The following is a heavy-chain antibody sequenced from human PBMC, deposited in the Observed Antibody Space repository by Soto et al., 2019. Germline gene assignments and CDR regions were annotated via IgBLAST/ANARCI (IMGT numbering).Heavy chain of an antibody. J-gene: IGHJ5*02. CDR3: ARVVPGAEAWFGP. Sequence: ASVKVSCKASGYTFSNYGITWLRQARGQPLEWLGWISLYSDGTNYAQKFQGRVSMTTDTSTTTAYMELRSLRSDDTAVYYCARVVPGAEAWFGPWGQGTLVTVSS. D-gene: IGHD2-2*01. V-gene: IGHV1-18*01. CDR2: ISLYSDGT. CDR1: GYTFSNYG.